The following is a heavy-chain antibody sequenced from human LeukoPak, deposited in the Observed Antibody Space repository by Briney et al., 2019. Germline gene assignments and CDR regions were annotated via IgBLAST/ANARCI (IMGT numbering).Heavy chain of an antibody. D-gene: IGHD3-3*01. J-gene: IGHJ6*03. CDR1: GFTFSSYA. CDR3: AKAGFLGWLTHYYYYYYMDV. V-gene: IGHV3-23*01. CDR2: ISGSGGST. Sequence: TGGSLRLSCAASGFTFSSYAMSWVRQAPGKGLEWVSAISGSGGSTYYADSVKGRFTISRDNSKNTLYLQMNSLRAEDTAVYYCAKAGFLGWLTHYYYYYYMDVWGKGTTVTVSS.